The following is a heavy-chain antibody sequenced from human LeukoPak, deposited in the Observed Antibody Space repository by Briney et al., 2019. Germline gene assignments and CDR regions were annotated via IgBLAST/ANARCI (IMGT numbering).Heavy chain of an antibody. CDR2: IYYSGST. V-gene: IGHV4-59*12. CDR1: GGSISSYY. CDR3: ARESVGWSETDAFDI. J-gene: IGHJ3*02. Sequence: PSETLSLTCTVSGGSISSYYWSWIRQPPGKGLEWIGYIYYSGSTNYNPSLKSRVTISVDTSKNQFSLKLSSVTAADTAVYYCARESVGWSETDAFDIWGQGTMVTVSS. D-gene: IGHD3-3*01.